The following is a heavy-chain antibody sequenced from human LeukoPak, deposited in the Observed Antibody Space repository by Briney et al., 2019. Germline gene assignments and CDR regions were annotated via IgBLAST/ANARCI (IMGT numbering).Heavy chain of an antibody. CDR1: GGSISIYY. D-gene: IGHD3-10*01. Sequence: SETLSLTCSVSGGSISIYYWTWIRQIPGKGLEWIGYIYYTGTTNYNPLFESRATISVDTSKNQFSLKLSSVTAADTAVYYCARRVRGVRPAPFDYWGQGTLVTVSS. CDR2: IYYTGTT. J-gene: IGHJ4*02. V-gene: IGHV4-59*12. CDR3: ARRVRGVRPAPFDY.